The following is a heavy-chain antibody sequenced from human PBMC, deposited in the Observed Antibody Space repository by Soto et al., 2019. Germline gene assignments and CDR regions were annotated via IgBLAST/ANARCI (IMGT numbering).Heavy chain of an antibody. J-gene: IGHJ4*02. CDR3: ARGRPSSSYLRVLYYFDY. CDR1: GGSFSGYY. D-gene: IGHD6-13*01. Sequence: QVQLQQWGAGLLKPSETLSLTCAVYGGSFSGYYWSWIRQPPGKGLEWIGEINHSGSTNYNPSLKSRVTISVDTSKNQFSLKLSSVTAADTAVYYCARGRPSSSYLRVLYYFDYWGQGTLVTVSS. V-gene: IGHV4-34*01. CDR2: INHSGST.